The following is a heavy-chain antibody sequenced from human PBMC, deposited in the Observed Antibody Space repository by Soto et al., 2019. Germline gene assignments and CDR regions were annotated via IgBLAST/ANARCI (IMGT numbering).Heavy chain of an antibody. CDR2: IYYSGST. V-gene: IGHV4-59*01. J-gene: IGHJ4*02. CDR1: GGSISSYY. Sequence: QVQLQESGPGLVKPSETLSLTCTVSGGSISSYYWSWIRQPPGKGLEWIGYIYYSGSTNYNPSLKRRVTISVDTSKNQFSLKLSSVTAADTAVYYCARWGYGSGGGIDYWGQGTLVTVSS. CDR3: ARWGYGSGGGIDY. D-gene: IGHD3-10*01.